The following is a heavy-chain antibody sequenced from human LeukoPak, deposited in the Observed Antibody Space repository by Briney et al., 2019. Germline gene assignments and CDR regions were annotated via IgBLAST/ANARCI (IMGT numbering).Heavy chain of an antibody. CDR1: GFTFSSYA. V-gene: IGHV3-23*01. D-gene: IGHD1-1*01. J-gene: IGHJ6*03. Sequence: GGSLRLSCAASGFTFSSYAVSWVRRAPGKGLEWVSAISGSGGSTYYADSVKGRFTISRDNSKNTLYLQMNSLRAEDTAVYYCAKGQQNWYYYYMDVWGKGTTVTVSS. CDR2: ISGSGGST. CDR3: AKGQQNWYYYYMDV.